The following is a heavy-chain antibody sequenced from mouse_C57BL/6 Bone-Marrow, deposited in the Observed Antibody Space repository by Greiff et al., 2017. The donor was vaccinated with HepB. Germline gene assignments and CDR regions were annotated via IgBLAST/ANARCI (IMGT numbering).Heavy chain of an antibody. J-gene: IGHJ1*03. CDR2: ISSGGDYI. CDR1: GFTFSSYA. D-gene: IGHD1-1*01. Sequence: DVMLVESGEGLVKPGGSLKLSCAASGFTFSSYAMSWVRQTPEKRLEWVAYISSGGDYIYYADTVKGRFTISRDNARNTLYLQMSSLKSEDTAMYYCTRETTVVARYFDVWGTGTTVTVSS. CDR3: TRETTVVARYFDV. V-gene: IGHV5-9-1*02.